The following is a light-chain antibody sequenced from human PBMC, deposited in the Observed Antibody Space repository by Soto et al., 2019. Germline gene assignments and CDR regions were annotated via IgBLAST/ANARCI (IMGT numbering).Light chain of an antibody. J-gene: IGKJ2*01. CDR2: GAS. CDR3: QQYNNWPPYT. Sequence: EIVLTQSPATLSLSPGERATLSCRASQNVANYVAWYQQKPGQAPRLLIYGASTRATGIPARFSGSGSETEFTLTISSLQSEDFAVYYCQQYNNWPPYTFGQGTKVDIK. V-gene: IGKV3-15*01. CDR1: QNVANY.